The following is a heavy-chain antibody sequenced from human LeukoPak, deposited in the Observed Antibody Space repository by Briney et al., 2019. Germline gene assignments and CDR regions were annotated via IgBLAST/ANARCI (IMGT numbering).Heavy chain of an antibody. CDR3: AKEGRSLQTY. CDR2: IKEDGTET. Sequence: GGSLRLSCAASGCMFSSNWMSWVRLAPGKGLEWVANIKEDGTETYYVDSVKGRFTISRDNAKNSLYLQMNSLRVEDTAVYYCAKEGRSLQTYWGQGTLVTVSS. CDR1: GCMFSSNW. J-gene: IGHJ4*02. V-gene: IGHV3-7*03. D-gene: IGHD5-24*01.